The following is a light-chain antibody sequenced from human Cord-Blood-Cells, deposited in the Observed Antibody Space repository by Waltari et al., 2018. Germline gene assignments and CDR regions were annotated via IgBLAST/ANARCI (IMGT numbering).Light chain of an antibody. CDR1: SSDVGGYNY. Sequence: QSALTQPASVSGSPGQSITISCTGTSSDVGGYNYVSWYQQHPGNAPKLMIYDVSKRPSGVSNRFSGSKSGNTASLTISGLQAEDEADYYCSSYTRSSTWVFGGGTKLNVL. CDR2: DVS. J-gene: IGLJ3*02. CDR3: SSYTRSSTWV. V-gene: IGLV2-14*01.